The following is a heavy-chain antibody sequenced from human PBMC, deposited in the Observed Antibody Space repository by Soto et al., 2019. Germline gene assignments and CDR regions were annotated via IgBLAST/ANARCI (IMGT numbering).Heavy chain of an antibody. V-gene: IGHV4-34*01. Sequence: SETLSLTCGVYGGSFSGYYWSWIRQPPGKGLEWIGEINHSGSTNYNPSLKSRVTISVDTSKNQFSLKLSSVTAADTAVYYCARGGYSGYDRGRSDYWGQGTLVTVSS. CDR2: INHSGST. CDR3: ARGGYSGYDRGRSDY. J-gene: IGHJ4*02. CDR1: GGSFSGYY. D-gene: IGHD5-12*01.